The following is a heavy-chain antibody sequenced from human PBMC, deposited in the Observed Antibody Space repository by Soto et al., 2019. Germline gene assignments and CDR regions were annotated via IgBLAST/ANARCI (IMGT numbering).Heavy chain of an antibody. J-gene: IGHJ6*02. V-gene: IGHV1-18*04. D-gene: IGHD2-8*01. CDR1: GYTFTSYG. CDR2: ISAYNGNT. CDR3: AGDRGIYCTNGVCYRPYYYYCGIDV. Sequence: GASVKVSCKASGYTFTSYGISWVRQAPGQGLEWMGWISAYNGNTNYAQKLQGRVTMTTDTSTSTAYIELKSQRSDAPAMYYCAGDRGIYCTNGVCYRPYYYYCGIDVWGQGTTVTVSS.